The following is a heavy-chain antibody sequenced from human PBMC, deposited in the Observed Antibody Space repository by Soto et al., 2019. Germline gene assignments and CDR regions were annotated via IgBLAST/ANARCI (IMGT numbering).Heavy chain of an antibody. CDR1: GYSFTDYH. CDR2: INPKSGGT. Sequence: ASVKVSCKASGYSFTDYHIHWVRQAPGQGLEWLGRINPKSGGTSTAQKFQGWVTMTTDTSISTASMELTRLTSDDTAIYYCARGDSTDCPNRVCPFSYNHDMDVWGQGTTVTVSS. V-gene: IGHV1-2*04. J-gene: IGHJ6*02. CDR3: ARGDSTDCPNRVCPFSYNHDMDV. D-gene: IGHD2-8*01.